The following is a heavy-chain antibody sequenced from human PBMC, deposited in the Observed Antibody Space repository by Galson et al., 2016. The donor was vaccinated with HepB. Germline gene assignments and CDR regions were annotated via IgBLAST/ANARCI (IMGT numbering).Heavy chain of an antibody. CDR3: AKAAYSGSYGFDY. D-gene: IGHD1-26*01. Sequence: SLRLSCAASGFTFSSYNMNWVRQAPGKGLEWVSYISSTSSTIYYTDSVKGRFTISRDNAENSLYLQMNSLRAEDTAVYYCAKAAYSGSYGFDYWGQGTLVTVSS. V-gene: IGHV3-48*04. CDR2: ISSTSSTI. CDR1: GFTFSSYN. J-gene: IGHJ4*02.